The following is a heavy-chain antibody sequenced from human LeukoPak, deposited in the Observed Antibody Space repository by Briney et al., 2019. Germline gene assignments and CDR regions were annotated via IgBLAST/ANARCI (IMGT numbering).Heavy chain of an antibody. V-gene: IGHV3-23*01. CDR1: GFTFSSYA. CDR2: ISGGSA. J-gene: IGHJ6*03. CDR3: AKDRSSRYDFWSGSFSHYYYYYMDV. D-gene: IGHD3-3*01. Sequence: GGSLRLSCAASGFTFSSYAMSWVRQAPGKGLEWVSVISGGSADYADSVKGRFSISIDNSKNTLYLQMNSLRAEDTAVYYCAKDRSSRYDFWSGSFSHYYYYYMDVWGKGTTVTVSS.